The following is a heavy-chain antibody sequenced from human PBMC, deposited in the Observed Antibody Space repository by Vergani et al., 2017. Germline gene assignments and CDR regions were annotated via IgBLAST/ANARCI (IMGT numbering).Heavy chain of an antibody. V-gene: IGHV3-23*01. CDR2: ISGSGGST. CDR1: GFTFSSYA. D-gene: IGHD3-3*01. CDR3: AKADYDFWRPVRGY. Sequence: EVQLLESGGGLVQPGGSLRLSCAASGFTFSSYAMSWVRQAPGKGLEWVSAISGSGGSTYYADSVKGRFTTSRDNSKTTLYLQMNSLRAEDTAVYYCAKADYDFWRPVRGYWGQGTLVTVSA. J-gene: IGHJ4*02.